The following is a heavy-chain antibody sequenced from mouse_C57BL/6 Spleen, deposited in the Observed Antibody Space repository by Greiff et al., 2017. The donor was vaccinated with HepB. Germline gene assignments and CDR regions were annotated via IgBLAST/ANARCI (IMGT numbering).Heavy chain of an antibody. Sequence: QVQLQQSGAELVRPGASVKLSCKASGYTFTDYYINWVKQRPGQGLEWIARIYPGSGNTYYNEKFKGKATLTAEKSSSTAYMQLSSLTSEDSAVYFCARGYDYSLWFAYWGQGTLVTVSA. D-gene: IGHD2-4*01. CDR2: IYPGSGNT. CDR1: GYTFTDYY. J-gene: IGHJ3*01. CDR3: ARGYDYSLWFAY. V-gene: IGHV1-76*01.